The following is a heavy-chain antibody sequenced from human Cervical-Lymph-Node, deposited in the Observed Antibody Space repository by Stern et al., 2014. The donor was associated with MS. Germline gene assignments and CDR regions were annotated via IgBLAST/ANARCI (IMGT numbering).Heavy chain of an antibody. Sequence: QMQLVQSGAEVKKPGASVKVSCKASGYTFAHSYIHSVRQAPRQGLEWMGMINPSGDTTTYAQKFQGGVTMTRDTSTSTVYMELSILRSEDTAVYYCARGARYFDYWGQGTLVTVSS. CDR1: GYTFAHSY. V-gene: IGHV1-46*03. CDR3: ARGARYFDY. J-gene: IGHJ4*02. CDR2: INPSGDTT.